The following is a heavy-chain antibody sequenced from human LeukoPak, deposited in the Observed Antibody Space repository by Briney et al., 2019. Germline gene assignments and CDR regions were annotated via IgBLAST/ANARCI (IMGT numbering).Heavy chain of an antibody. CDR3: AKEDLAMVRGVIISPFDY. J-gene: IGHJ4*02. CDR2: ISGSGGST. V-gene: IGHV3-23*01. D-gene: IGHD3-10*01. Sequence: GGSLRLSCAASGFTFSSYAMSRVRQAPGKGLEWVSAISGSGGSTYYADSVKGRFTISRDNSKNTLYLQMNSLRAEDTAVYYCAKEDLAMVRGVIISPFDYWGQGTLVTVSS. CDR1: GFTFSSYA.